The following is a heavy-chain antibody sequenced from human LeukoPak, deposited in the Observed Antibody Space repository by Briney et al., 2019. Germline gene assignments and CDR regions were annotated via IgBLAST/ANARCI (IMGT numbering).Heavy chain of an antibody. CDR1: GGSISSYY. CDR3: ARDRQQLNY. V-gene: IGHV4-59*01. J-gene: IGHJ4*02. D-gene: IGHD6-13*01. CDR2: IYYCGST. Sequence: SETLSLTCTVSGGSISSYYWSWIRQPPGKGLEWIGYIYYCGSTNYNPSLKSRVTISVDTSKNQFSLKLSSVTAADTAVYYCARDRQQLNYWGQGTLVTVSS.